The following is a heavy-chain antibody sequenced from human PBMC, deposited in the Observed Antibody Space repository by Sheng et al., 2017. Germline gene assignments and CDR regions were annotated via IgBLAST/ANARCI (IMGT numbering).Heavy chain of an antibody. V-gene: IGHV4-34*01. CDR2: INHSGST. CDR1: GGSFSGYY. Sequence: QVQLQQWGAGLLKPSETLSLTCAVYGGSFSGYYWSWIRQPPGKGLEWIGEINHSGSTNYNPSLKSRVTISVDTPGKPVLLKLSSVTAADTAVYYCARVKRGYYGSKRPYYYYGMDVWGQGTTVTVSS. J-gene: IGHJ6*02. CDR3: ARVKRGYYGSKRPYYYYGMDV. D-gene: IGHD3-10*01.